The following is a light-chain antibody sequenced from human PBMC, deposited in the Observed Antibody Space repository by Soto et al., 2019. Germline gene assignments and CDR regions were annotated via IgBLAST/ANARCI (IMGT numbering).Light chain of an antibody. CDR2: GAS. V-gene: IGKV3-20*01. CDR3: QQYGSSPGYT. J-gene: IGKJ2*01. CDR1: QSVSSSY. Sequence: EIVLTQSPGTLSLSTRERATLSCRASQSVSSSYLAWYQQKPGQAPRILIYGASSRDTGIPDRFSGSVSGTDFTLTISRLEPEDFAVHYGQQYGSSPGYTFGQRTKLESK.